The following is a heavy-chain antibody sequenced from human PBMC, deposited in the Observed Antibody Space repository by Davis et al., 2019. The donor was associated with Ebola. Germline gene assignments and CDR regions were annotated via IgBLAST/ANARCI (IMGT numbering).Heavy chain of an antibody. CDR3: AKAHYIVVVVAPVDY. CDR2: ISAYNGNT. Sequence: AASVKVSCKASGYTFTSYGISWVRQAPGQGLEWMGWISAYNGNTNYAQKLQGRVTMTTDTSTSTAYMELRSLRSDDTAVYYCAKAHYIVVVVAPVDYWGQGTLVTVSS. CDR1: GYTFTSYG. J-gene: IGHJ4*02. D-gene: IGHD2-15*01. V-gene: IGHV1-18*04.